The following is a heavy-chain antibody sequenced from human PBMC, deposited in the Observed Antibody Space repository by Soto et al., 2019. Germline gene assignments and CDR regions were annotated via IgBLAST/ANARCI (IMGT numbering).Heavy chain of an antibody. V-gene: IGHV4-59*01. CDR2: VYHSGTT. D-gene: IGHD2-15*01. CDR3: AREILSPDFYFHGMDV. Sequence: QVQLRESGPGLVKPSETLSLTCSVSGVSITGSYWSWIRQPPGKTLEWIGYVYHSGTTTYNPSLKSRVSISVDTSKNQFSLRLTSVIAADTAVYYCAREILSPDFYFHGMDVWGQGTTVTVSS. CDR1: GVSITGSY. J-gene: IGHJ6*02.